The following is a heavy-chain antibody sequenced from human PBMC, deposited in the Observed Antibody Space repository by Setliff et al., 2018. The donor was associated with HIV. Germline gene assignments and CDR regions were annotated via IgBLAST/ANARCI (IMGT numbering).Heavy chain of an antibody. CDR2: FDSSGGT. CDR1: GGSIRSYY. Sequence: PSETLSLTCTVSGGSIRSYYLSWIRQPAGMGLEWIGRFDSSGGTDYNPSLKSRVTISKDTSKNQLSLKLTSVTAADTAVYFCAGDYAGSGRPFDYWGQGTLVTVSS. J-gene: IGHJ4*02. V-gene: IGHV4-4*07. D-gene: IGHD6-19*01. CDR3: AGDYAGSGRPFDY.